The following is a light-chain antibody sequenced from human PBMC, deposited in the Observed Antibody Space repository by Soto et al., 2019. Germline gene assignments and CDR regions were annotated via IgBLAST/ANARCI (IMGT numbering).Light chain of an antibody. J-gene: IGLJ2*01. CDR2: QHT. Sequence: YELTQPPSVSVSPGQTASITCSGDKLGDKYACWYQQKPGQSPVLVIYQHTNRPSGIPERFSGSNSGNTATLTISGTQAMDEADYYCQAWDSSTDVVFGGGTKLTVL. V-gene: IGLV3-1*01. CDR1: KLGDKY. CDR3: QAWDSSTDVV.